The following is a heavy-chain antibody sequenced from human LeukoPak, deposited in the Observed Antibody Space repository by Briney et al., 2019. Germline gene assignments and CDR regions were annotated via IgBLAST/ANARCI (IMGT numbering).Heavy chain of an antibody. J-gene: IGHJ3*02. Sequence: SETLSLTCTVSGGSISSSSYYWGWIRQPPGQGLEWIGSIYYSGSTYYNPSLKSRVTISVDTSKSKFSLRLSSVTAADTAVYYCARHTSGWHDAFDIWGQGTMVTVSS. CDR1: GGSISSSSYY. CDR2: IYYSGST. V-gene: IGHV4-39*01. CDR3: ARHTSGWHDAFDI. D-gene: IGHD6-19*01.